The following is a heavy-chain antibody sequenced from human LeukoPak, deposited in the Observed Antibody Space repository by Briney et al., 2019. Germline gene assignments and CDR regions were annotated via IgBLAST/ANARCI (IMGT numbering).Heavy chain of an antibody. CDR3: AKDRGTATYYYYGMDV. CDR2: ISYDGSNK. D-gene: IGHD1-1*01. V-gene: IGHV3-30*18. Sequence: GGSLRLSCAASGFTFSSYAMSWVRQAPGKGLEWVAVISYDGSNKYYADSVKGRFTISRDNSKNTLYLQMNSLRAEDTAVYYCAKDRGTATYYYYGMDVWGQGTTVTVSS. J-gene: IGHJ6*02. CDR1: GFTFSSYA.